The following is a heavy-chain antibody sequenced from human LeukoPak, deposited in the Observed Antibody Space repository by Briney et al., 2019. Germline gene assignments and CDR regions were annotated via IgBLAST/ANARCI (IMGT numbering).Heavy chain of an antibody. CDR2: INPSGGST. Sequence: GASVKVSCKASGYTFTSYYMHWVRQAPGQGLEWMGIINPSGGSTSYAQKFQGRVTMTRDMSTSTVYMELSRLRSEDTAVYYCARGGIVGATKLDFDYWGQGTLVTVSS. CDR3: ARGGIVGATKLDFDY. J-gene: IGHJ4*02. D-gene: IGHD1-26*01. V-gene: IGHV1-46*01. CDR1: GYTFTSYY.